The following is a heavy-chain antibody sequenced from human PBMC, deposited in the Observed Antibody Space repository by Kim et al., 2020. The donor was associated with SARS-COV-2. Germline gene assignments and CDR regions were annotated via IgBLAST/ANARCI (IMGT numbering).Heavy chain of an antibody. D-gene: IGHD6-13*01. CDR3: TRKQPTFDY. J-gene: IGHJ4*02. Sequence: GGSLRLSCTASGFTFGDYAMSWFREAPGKGLERVGCIRSKAYGGTTEYAASVKGRFTISRDDSKSIAYLQMNSLKTEDTAVYYCTRKQPTFDYWGQGTLVTVSS. V-gene: IGHV3-49*03. CDR1: GFTFGDYA. CDR2: IRSKAYGGTT.